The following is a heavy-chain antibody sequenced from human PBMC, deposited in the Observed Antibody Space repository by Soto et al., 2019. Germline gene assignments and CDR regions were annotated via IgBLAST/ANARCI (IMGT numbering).Heavy chain of an antibody. Sequence: QVQLVESGGGVVQPGRSLRLSCAASGFTFSSYAMHWVRQAPGKGLEWVAVISYDGSNKYYADSVKGRFTISRDNSKNTLYLKMNSLRAEDTAVYYCAREFIYCSGGSCYVEGYDYWGQGTLVTVSS. D-gene: IGHD2-15*01. CDR3: AREFIYCSGGSCYVEGYDY. CDR2: ISYDGSNK. J-gene: IGHJ4*02. CDR1: GFTFSSYA. V-gene: IGHV3-30-3*01.